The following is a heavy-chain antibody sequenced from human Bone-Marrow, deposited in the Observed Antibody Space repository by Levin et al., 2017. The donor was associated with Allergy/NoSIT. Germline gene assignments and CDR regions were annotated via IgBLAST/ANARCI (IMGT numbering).Heavy chain of an antibody. CDR1: GFAFSSFE. CDR3: ARLYSGFTSGNF. CDR2: ISATGSAI. J-gene: IGHJ4*02. Sequence: GESLKISCAGSGFAFSSFEMNWVRQTPGKGLEWIAYISATGSAIDYADSVRGRFTISRDNAKSSVYLHLNSMRVEDSAIYYCARLYSGFTSGNFWGQGTLVTVSS. V-gene: IGHV3-48*03. D-gene: IGHD1-1*01.